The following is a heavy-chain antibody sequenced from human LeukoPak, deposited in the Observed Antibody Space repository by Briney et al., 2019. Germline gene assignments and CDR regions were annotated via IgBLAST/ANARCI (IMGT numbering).Heavy chain of an antibody. CDR1: GYTFTSYY. Sequence: ASVKVSCKASGYTFTSYYMHWVRQAPGQGLEWMGIINPSGGSTSYAQEFQGRVTMTRDTSTSTVYMELSSLRSEDTAVYYCARSGKDIVVVPAAEGFDPWGQGTLVTVSS. CDR3: ARSGKDIVVVPAAEGFDP. CDR2: INPSGGST. J-gene: IGHJ5*02. V-gene: IGHV1-46*01. D-gene: IGHD2-2*01.